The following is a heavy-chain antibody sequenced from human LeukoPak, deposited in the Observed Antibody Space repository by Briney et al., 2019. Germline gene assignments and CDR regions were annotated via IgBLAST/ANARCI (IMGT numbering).Heavy chain of an antibody. J-gene: IGHJ4*02. CDR2: IYYSGST. CDR1: GGSISSGGYY. D-gene: IGHD3-10*01. CDR3: ARDYGPHYFDY. V-gene: IGHV4-31*03. Sequence: SETLSLTCTVSGGSISSGGYYWSWIRQHPGKGLEWIGYIYYSGSTYYNPSLKSRVTISVDTSKNQFSLKLSSVTAADTAVYYCARDYGPHYFDYWGQGTLATVSS.